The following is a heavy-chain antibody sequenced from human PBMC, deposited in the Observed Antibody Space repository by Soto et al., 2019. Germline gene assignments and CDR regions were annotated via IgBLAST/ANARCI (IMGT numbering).Heavy chain of an antibody. J-gene: IGHJ5*02. CDR2: ISGSGGST. CDR1: GFTFSSYA. V-gene: IGHV3-23*01. CDR3: AKDRNGYDFDWFDP. D-gene: IGHD5-12*01. Sequence: GGSLRLSCAASGFTFSSYAMSWVRQAPGKGLEWVSAISGSGGSTYYAESVKGRFTISRDNSKNTLYLRMNSLRAEDTAVYYCAKDRNGYDFDWFDPWGQGTLVTVSS.